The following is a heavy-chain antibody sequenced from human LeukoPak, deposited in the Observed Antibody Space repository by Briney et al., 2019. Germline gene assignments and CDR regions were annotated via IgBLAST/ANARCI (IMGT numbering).Heavy chain of an antibody. CDR1: GFTFSTYW. V-gene: IGHV3-7*01. CDR2: IKQDGSEK. CDR3: ARASSSWYYFDY. D-gene: IGHD6-13*01. J-gene: IGHJ4*02. Sequence: PGGSLRLSCAASGFTFSTYWMSWVRQAPGKGLEWVANIKQDGSEKYYVDSVKGRFTISRDSAKNSLYLQMNSLRAEDTAVYYCARASSSWYYFDYWGQGTLVTVSS.